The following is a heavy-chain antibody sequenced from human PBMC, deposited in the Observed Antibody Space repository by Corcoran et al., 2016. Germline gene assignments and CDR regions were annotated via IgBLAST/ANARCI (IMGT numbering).Heavy chain of an antibody. J-gene: IGHJ3*02. Sequence: QLQLQESGPGLVKPSETLSLICTVSGGSISSSSYYWGWIRQPPGKGLEWIASIYYRGSAYYNPSLKSRVTISVDTSKNQFSLKLSSVTAADTAMYYCARDGVNIVGSTTQSALDIWGQGTKVTVSS. V-gene: IGHV4-39*07. D-gene: IGHD1-26*01. CDR1: GGSISSSSYY. CDR3: ARDGVNIVGSTTQSALDI. CDR2: IYYRGSA.